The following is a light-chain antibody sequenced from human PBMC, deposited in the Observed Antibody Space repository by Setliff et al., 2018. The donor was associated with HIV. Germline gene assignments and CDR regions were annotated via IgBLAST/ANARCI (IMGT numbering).Light chain of an antibody. J-gene: IGLJ2*01. Sequence: QSALTQPASVSGSPGQSITISCTGTSSNVGNYNYVSWYQQHPGKTPKLMIYEVNNRPSGVSNRFSGSKSGNTASLTISGLQAEDEADYYCSSYTSSNTHVLFGGGTKGTV. V-gene: IGLV2-14*01. CDR3: SSYTSSNTHVL. CDR1: SSNVGNYNY. CDR2: EVN.